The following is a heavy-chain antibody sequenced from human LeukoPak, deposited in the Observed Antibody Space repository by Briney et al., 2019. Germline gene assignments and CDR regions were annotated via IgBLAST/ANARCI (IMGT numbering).Heavy chain of an antibody. CDR2: ISAYNGNT. CDR1: GYTFTSYG. J-gene: IGHJ4*02. CDR3: ARDSPFDSGYYYVAGSDFDY. Sequence: GASVKVSYKASGYTFTSYGISWVRQAPGQGLEWMGWISAYNGNTNYAQKLQGRVTMTTDTSTSTAYMELRSLRSDDTAVYYCARDSPFDSGYYYVAGSDFDYWGQGTLVTVSS. D-gene: IGHD3-22*01. V-gene: IGHV1-18*01.